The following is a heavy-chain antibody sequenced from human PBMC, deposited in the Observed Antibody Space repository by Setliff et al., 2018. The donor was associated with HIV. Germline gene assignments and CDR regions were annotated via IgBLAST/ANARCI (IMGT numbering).Heavy chain of an antibody. CDR3: ARAPPGIQNDAFDV. CDR1: GGSISSGSYY. V-gene: IGHV4-61*09. Sequence: PSETLSLTCSVSGGSISSGSYYWTWIRQPAGKGPEWIGHIYTNGYTNYNPSLKSQVTISVDTSKNQFSLRLTSVTASYTAVYYCARAPPGIQNDAFDVWGQGTMVTVSS. J-gene: IGHJ3*01. CDR2: IYTNGYT.